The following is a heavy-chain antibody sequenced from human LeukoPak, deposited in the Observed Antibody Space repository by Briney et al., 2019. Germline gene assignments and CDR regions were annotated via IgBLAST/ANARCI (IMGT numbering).Heavy chain of an antibody. CDR3: ARGVIVVVPAAMFDY. D-gene: IGHD2-2*01. CDR2: INHSGST. V-gene: IGHV4-34*01. Sequence: KPSETLSLTXAVYGGSFSGYYWSWIRQPPGKGLEWIGEINHSGSTNYNPSLKSRVTISVDTSKNQFSLKLSSVTAADTAVYYCARGVIVVVPAAMFDYWGQGTLVTVSS. CDR1: GGSFSGYY. J-gene: IGHJ4*02.